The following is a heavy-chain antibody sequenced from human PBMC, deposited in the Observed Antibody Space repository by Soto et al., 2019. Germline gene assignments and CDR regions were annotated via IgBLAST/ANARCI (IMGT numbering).Heavy chain of an antibody. D-gene: IGHD1-26*01. Sequence: GGSLRLSCVASGFTFSNYAMTWVRHAPGKGLEWLSTISDSGAVTFYADSVKGRFTVSRDSSKNTLFLQMISLRPEDTALYYCAKGEWELPTYFDFWGKGTLVTVSS. J-gene: IGHJ4*02. V-gene: IGHV3-23*01. CDR2: ISDSGAVT. CDR1: GFTFSNYA. CDR3: AKGEWELPTYFDF.